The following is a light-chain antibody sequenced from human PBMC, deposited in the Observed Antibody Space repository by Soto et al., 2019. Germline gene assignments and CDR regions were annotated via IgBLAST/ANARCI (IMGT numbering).Light chain of an antibody. V-gene: IGKV1-5*01. J-gene: IGKJ5*01. Sequence: DIQMTQSPSTLSAFVGDKVAITFRASQTISFWLAWYQQKPGKAPKLLIYDASSSESGGPSRFRGSGSGTEFTLTISSLQPDHFATYYCQQYHSSPYTFGQGTRLEI. CDR1: QTISFW. CDR3: QQYHSSPYT. CDR2: DAS.